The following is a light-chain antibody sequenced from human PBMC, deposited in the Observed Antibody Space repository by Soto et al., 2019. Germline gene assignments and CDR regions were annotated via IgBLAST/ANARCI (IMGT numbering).Light chain of an antibody. V-gene: IGKV3-20*01. CDR1: QSVSIRY. Sequence: EIVLTQSPGTLSLSPGERATLSCRASQSVSIRYLAWYRQKPGQAPRLLLYGASSRAAGIPERFSGSGSGTDFTLPISKLEPEDFAVYYFHHYGTSPQTLGQGTKLRSN. CDR3: HHYGTSPQT. CDR2: GAS. J-gene: IGKJ2*01.